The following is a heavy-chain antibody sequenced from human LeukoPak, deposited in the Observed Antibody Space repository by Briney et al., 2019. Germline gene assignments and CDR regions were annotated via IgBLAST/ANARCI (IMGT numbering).Heavy chain of an antibody. CDR1: GFTFDDYA. V-gene: IGHV3-74*01. J-gene: IGHJ4*02. D-gene: IGHD5-18*01. CDR3: ANFGGDRPYVDTAMEGAWD. CDR2: INSDGSST. Sequence: GGSLRLSCAASGFTFDDYAMHWVRQAPGKGLVWVSRINSDGSSTSYADSVKGRFTISRDNAKNTLYLQMNSLRAEDTAVYYCANFGGDRPYVDTAMEGAWDWGQGTLVTVSS.